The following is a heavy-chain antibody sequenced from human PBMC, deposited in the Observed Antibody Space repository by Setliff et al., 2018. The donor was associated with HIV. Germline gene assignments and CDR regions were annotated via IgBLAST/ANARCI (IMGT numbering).Heavy chain of an antibody. J-gene: IGHJ6*03. V-gene: IGHV4-61*02. CDR3: ARVSKTYWYSIPRDYYHHMDV. D-gene: IGHD2-8*02. Sequence: SETLSLTCTVSGGSINSGGYYWVWIRQPALKGLEWIGRIYTSGLTNYNPSLKSRVTISVDTSKNQFSLKLSSVSAADTAVYYCARVSKTYWYSIPRDYYHHMDVWGKGTTVTVSS. CDR1: GGSINSGGYY. CDR2: IYTSGLT.